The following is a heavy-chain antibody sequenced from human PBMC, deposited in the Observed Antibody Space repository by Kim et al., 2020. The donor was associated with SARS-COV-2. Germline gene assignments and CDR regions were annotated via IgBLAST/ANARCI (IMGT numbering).Heavy chain of an antibody. CDR3: ASPCRPDRPDFDY. V-gene: IGHV3-30-3*01. Sequence: GGSLRLSCAASGFTFSSYAMHWVRQAPGKGLEWVAVISYDGSNKYYADSVKGRFTISRDNSKNTLYLQMNSLRAEDTAVYYCASPCRPDRPDFDYWGQGTLVTVSS. CDR2: ISYDGSNK. D-gene: IGHD2-15*01. CDR1: GFTFSSYA. J-gene: IGHJ4*02.